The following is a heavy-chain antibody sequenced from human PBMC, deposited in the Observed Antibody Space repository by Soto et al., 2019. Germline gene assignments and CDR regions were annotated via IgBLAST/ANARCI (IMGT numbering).Heavy chain of an antibody. J-gene: IGHJ6*02. CDR2: IYYNGAT. Sequence: SDTLSLTCTVSGGSISSFFWSWIRQSPGKGLEWIGYIYYNGATNYKPSLKSRVTISVDTSKKQFSLKLSSVTAADTAVYYCARCYGSRRIYGMDVWGQGTTVTVSS. CDR1: GGSISSFF. D-gene: IGHD3-10*01. CDR3: ARCYGSRRIYGMDV. V-gene: IGHV4-59*01.